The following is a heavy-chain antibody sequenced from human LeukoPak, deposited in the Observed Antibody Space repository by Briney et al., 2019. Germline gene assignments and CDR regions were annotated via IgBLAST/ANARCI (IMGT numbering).Heavy chain of an antibody. CDR3: AKEGSYCSGGSCYGGENDAFDI. CDR1: GFTFSSYA. J-gene: IGHJ3*02. Sequence: PGGSLRLSCAASGFTFSSYAMSWVRQAPGKGLEWVSAISGSGGSTYYADSVKGRFTISRDNSKNTLYLQMNSLRAEDTAVYYCAKEGSYCSGGSCYGGENDAFDIWGQGTMVTVSS. D-gene: IGHD2-15*01. V-gene: IGHV3-23*01. CDR2: ISGSGGST.